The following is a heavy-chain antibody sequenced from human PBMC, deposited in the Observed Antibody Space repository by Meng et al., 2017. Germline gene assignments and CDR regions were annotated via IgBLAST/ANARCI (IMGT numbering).Heavy chain of an antibody. CDR3: ARGGEYYYDSSGYPWVAFDI. J-gene: IGHJ3*02. Sequence: GESLKISCAASGFTFSSYEMNWVRQAPGKGLEWVSYISSSGSTIYYADSVKGRFTISRDNAKNSLYLQMNSLRAEDTAVYYCARGGEYYYDSSGYPWVAFDIWGQGTMVTVSS. CDR1: GFTFSSYE. D-gene: IGHD3-22*01. V-gene: IGHV3-48*03. CDR2: ISSSGSTI.